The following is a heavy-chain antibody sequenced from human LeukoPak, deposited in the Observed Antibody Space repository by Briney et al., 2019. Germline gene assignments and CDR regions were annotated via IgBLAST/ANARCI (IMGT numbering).Heavy chain of an antibody. CDR1: GGSISSYF. Sequence: SETLSLTCTVSGGSISSYFWSWIRQPAGKGLEWIGRIYTSGSTNYNPSLKSRVTMSVDTSKNQFSLKLSSVTAADTAAYYCAGTYYDFWSGSPDPYYFDYWGQGTLVTVSS. CDR2: IYTSGST. CDR3: AGTYYDFWSGSPDPYYFDY. V-gene: IGHV4-4*07. D-gene: IGHD3-3*01. J-gene: IGHJ4*02.